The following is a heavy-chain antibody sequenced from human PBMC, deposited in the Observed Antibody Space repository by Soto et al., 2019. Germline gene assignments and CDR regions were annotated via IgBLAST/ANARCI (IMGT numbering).Heavy chain of an antibody. CDR3: ARKVFPGLHYFDY. CDR2: ISSSSSYI. V-gene: IGHV3-21*01. J-gene: IGHJ4*02. CDR1: GFTFSSYS. D-gene: IGHD5-12*01. Sequence: GGSLRLSCAASGFTFSSYSMNWVRQAPGKGLEWVSSISSSSSYIYYADSVKGRFTISRDNAKNSLYLQMNSLRAEDTAVYYCARKVFPGLHYFDYWGQGTLVTVSS.